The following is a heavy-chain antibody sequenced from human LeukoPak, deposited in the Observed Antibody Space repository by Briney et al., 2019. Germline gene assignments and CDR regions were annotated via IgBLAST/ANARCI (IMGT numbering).Heavy chain of an antibody. CDR3: ARERAELLWFGEYYYYGMDV. V-gene: IGHV3-53*01. Sequence: GGSLRLSCAASGFTVSSNYMSWVRQAPGKGLEWVSVIYSGGSTYYADSVKGRFTIFRDNSKNTLYLQMNSLRAEDTAVYYCARERAELLWFGEYYYYGMDVWGQGTTVTVSS. D-gene: IGHD3-10*01. J-gene: IGHJ6*02. CDR2: IYSGGST. CDR1: GFTVSSNY.